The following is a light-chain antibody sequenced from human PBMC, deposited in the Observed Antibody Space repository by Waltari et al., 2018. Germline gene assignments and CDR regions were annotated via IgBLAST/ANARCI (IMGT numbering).Light chain of an antibody. CDR1: SSDVGGYNY. J-gene: IGLJ3*02. CDR2: EVG. CDR3: YSFAGSSKWV. Sequence: QSALTQPPSASGSPGQSVTISCTGTSSDVGGYNYVSWYQQHPGKAPKRMIYEVGERPSGVPDRFSGSKSGNTASLTVSGLQAEDEADYYCYSFAGSSKWVFGGGTKLTVL. V-gene: IGLV2-8*01.